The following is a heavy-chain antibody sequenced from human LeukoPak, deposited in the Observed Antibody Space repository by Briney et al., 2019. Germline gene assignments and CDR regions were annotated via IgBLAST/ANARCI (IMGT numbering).Heavy chain of an antibody. CDR2: TYYRSICFS. V-gene: IGHV6-1*01. J-gene: IGHJ4*02. Sequence: SQTLSLTCVISGDSVSSNVAAWNWIRQSPSRGLEWLVRTYYRSICFSHYAVSLKIPIITPPYTSDNHFSLLLNSVPPEDTAVYYCPRHVAYCPADCYSPEFDYSGQGTLVTVSS. CDR1: GDSVSSNVAA. D-gene: IGHD2-21*02. CDR3: PRHVAYCPADCYSPEFDY.